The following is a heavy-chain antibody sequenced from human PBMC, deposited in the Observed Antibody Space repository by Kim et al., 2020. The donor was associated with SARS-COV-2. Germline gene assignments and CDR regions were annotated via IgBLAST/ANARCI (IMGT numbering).Heavy chain of an antibody. CDR1: GGSVSSGSYY. CDR3: ARAGELRGYFDY. Sequence: SETLSLTCTVSGGSVSSGSYYWSWIRQPPGKGLEWIGYIYYSGSTNYNPSLKSRVTISVDTSKNQFSLKLSSVTAADTAVYYCARAGELRGYFDYWGQGTLVTVSS. V-gene: IGHV4-61*01. J-gene: IGHJ4*02. CDR2: IYYSGST. D-gene: IGHD1-26*01.